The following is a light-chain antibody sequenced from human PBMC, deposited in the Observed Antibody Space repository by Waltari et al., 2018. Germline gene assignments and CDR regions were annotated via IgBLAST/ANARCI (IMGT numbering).Light chain of an antibody. CDR2: RAS. J-gene: IGKJ3*01. V-gene: IGKV1-5*03. CDR3: QQYSSYPVT. CDR1: QSISGW. Sequence: DIQMTQSPSTLSASIGDRVTITCRASQSISGWLAWYQQNPGKAPKLLIYRASTLQSGIPSRFSGSGSGTEFTLIISSLQPDDFGTYYCQQYSSYPVTFGPGTKVDIK.